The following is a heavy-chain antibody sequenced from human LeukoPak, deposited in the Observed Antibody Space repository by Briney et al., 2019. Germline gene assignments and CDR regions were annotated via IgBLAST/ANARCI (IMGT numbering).Heavy chain of an antibody. J-gene: IGHJ4*02. V-gene: IGHV1-2*04. CDR1: GYTFTGYY. Sequence: ASVEVSCKASGYTFTGYYMHWVRQAPGQGLEWMGWINLNNGGTNYAQKFQGWVTMTSDTSITTAYMELSRLRSDDTAVYYCSRDYATVTTPYFDYWGQGTLVTVSS. CDR2: INLNNGGT. D-gene: IGHD4-17*01. CDR3: SRDYATVTTPYFDY.